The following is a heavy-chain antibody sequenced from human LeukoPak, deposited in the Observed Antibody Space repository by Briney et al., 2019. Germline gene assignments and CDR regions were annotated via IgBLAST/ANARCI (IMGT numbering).Heavy chain of an antibody. J-gene: IGHJ3*02. CDR2: IYTSGST. D-gene: IGHD2-21*01. Sequence: PSETLSLTCTVSGVSISSGSYYWSWIRQPAGKGLEWIGRIYTSGSTNYNPSLKSRVTISVDTSKNQFSLKLSSVTAADTAVYYCARDRCGGDCYSDAFDIWGQGTMVTVSS. CDR3: ARDRCGGDCYSDAFDI. V-gene: IGHV4-61*02. CDR1: GVSISSGSYY.